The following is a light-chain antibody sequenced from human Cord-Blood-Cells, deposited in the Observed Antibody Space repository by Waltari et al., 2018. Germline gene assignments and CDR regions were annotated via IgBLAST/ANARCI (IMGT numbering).Light chain of an antibody. CDR1: QSISSS. J-gene: IGKJ2*01. CDR3: QQSYSTPYT. CDR2: AAS. Sequence: DIQTTQSPSSLSAYVGDRVTITCRASQSISSSFNWYQQKPGKAPKLLIYAASSLQSVVPSRFSGSGSGTDFTLTISSLQPEDFATYYCQQSYSTPYTFGQGTKLEIK. V-gene: IGKV1-39*01.